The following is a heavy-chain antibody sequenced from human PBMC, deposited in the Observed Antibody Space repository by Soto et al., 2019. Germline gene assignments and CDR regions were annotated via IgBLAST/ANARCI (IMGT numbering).Heavy chain of an antibody. CDR3: AKVFYYYDSSGYYYFDY. D-gene: IGHD3-22*01. CDR1: GFTFSLYA. Sequence: GGSLRLSCAASGFTFSLYAIHWVRQAPGKGLEWVAAIWGDGSDKKYADSVKGRFTVSSDNSKNTLYLQMSSLRAEDTAVYYCAKVFYYYDSSGYYYFDYWGQGTLVTVSS. V-gene: IGHV3-33*06. CDR2: IWGDGSDK. J-gene: IGHJ4*02.